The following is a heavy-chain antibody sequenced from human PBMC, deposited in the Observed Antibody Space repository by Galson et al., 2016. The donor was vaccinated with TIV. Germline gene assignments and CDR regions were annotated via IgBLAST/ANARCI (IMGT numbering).Heavy chain of an antibody. J-gene: IGHJ4*02. CDR1: GGAFISHG. D-gene: IGHD4-17*01. CDR2: TIPIFGLA. CDR3: ARGGSTVTRPFDY. Sequence: SVKVSCKASGGAFISHGISWVRRAPGQGLEWMGGTIPIFGLANYAQKFQGRVTITADDSTRTAYMELSSLRFDDTAVYYCARGGSTVTRPFDYWGQGTLVTVSS. V-gene: IGHV1-69*13.